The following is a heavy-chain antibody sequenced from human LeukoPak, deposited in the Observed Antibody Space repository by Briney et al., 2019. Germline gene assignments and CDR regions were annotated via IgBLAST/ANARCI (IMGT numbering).Heavy chain of an antibody. CDR1: GGSISSSSYY. J-gene: IGHJ5*02. D-gene: IGHD3-10*01. CDR3: ARYMRALWSVRGVLNWFDP. V-gene: IGHV4-39*01. CDR2: IYYSGST. Sequence: SETLSLTCTVSGGSISSSSYYWGWIRQPPGKGLEWIGSIYYSGSTYYNPSLKSRVTISVDTSKNQFSLKLSSVTAADTAVYYCARYMRALWSVRGVLNWFDPWGQGTLVTVSS.